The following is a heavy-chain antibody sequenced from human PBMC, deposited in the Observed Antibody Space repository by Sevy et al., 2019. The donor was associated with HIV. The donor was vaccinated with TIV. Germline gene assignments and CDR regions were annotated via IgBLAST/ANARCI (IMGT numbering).Heavy chain of an antibody. CDR2: IKQEGSEK. CDR1: GFNFNNHW. D-gene: IGHD4-4*01. V-gene: IGHV3-7*01. J-gene: IGHJ4*02. CDR3: ARLPTGLQSFNYLLSTYFDS. Sequence: GGSLRLSCAASGFNFNNHWMSWVRQAPEKGLEWVANIKQEGSEKYYVDSLKGRFTISRDNANNSLSLQIDGLRAEDTAVYYCARLPTGLQSFNYLLSTYFDSWGQGTLVTVSS.